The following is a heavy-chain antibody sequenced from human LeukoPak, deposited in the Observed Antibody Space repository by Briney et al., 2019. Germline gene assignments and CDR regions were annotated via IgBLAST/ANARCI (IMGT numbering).Heavy chain of an antibody. CDR2: IRGGGDNT. D-gene: IGHD4-17*01. CDR3: ATQMTTVTMDDY. J-gene: IGHJ4*02. V-gene: IGHV3-23*01. Sequence: GGSLRLSCAASGFTFSSYTMSWVRQAPGKGLEWVSAIRGGGDNTFYADSVKGRFTISRDNSKNTLYLQMNSLRADDTAVCFCATQMTTVTMDDYWGQGTLVTVSS. CDR1: GFTFSSYT.